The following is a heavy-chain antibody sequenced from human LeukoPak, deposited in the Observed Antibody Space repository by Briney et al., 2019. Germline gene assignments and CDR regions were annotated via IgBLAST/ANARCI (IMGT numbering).Heavy chain of an antibody. Sequence: SETLSLTCTVSGGSISSYYWSWIRQPAGKGLEWIGRIYTSGSTNYNPSLKSRVAMSVVTSKNQFSLKLSSVTAADTAVYYCARDYEGTSSPVWYYYYYGMDVWAKGPRSPSP. V-gene: IGHV4-4*07. J-gene: IGHJ6*02. CDR2: IYTSGST. CDR1: GGSISSYY. D-gene: IGHD2-2*01. CDR3: ARDYEGTSSPVWYYYYYGMDV.